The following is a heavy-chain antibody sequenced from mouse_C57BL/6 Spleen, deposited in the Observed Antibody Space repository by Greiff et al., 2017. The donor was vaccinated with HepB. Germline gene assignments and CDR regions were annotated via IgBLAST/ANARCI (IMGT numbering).Heavy chain of an antibody. CDR2: INPNNGGT. D-gene: IGHD4-1*01. CDR1: GYTFTDYN. V-gene: IGHV1-18*01. Sequence: EVQLQQSGPELVKPGASVKIPCKASGYTFTDYNMDWVKQSHGKSLEWIGDINPNNGGTIYNQKFKGKATLTVDKSSSTAYMELRSLTSEDTAVYYCASSNWDVGYAMDYWGQGTSVTVSS. J-gene: IGHJ4*01. CDR3: ASSNWDVGYAMDY.